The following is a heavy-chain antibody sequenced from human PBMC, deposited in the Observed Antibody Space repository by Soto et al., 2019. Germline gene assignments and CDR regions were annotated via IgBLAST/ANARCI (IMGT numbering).Heavy chain of an antibody. V-gene: IGHV1-18*01. D-gene: IGHD2-2*01. CDR1: GYTFGIYG. CDR2: ISPSSGRT. J-gene: IGHJ4*02. CDR3: ARESVCSGTSCPWDY. Sequence: QVQLVQSGAEVKKPGASVKVSCQASGYTFGIYGLTWVRQAPGQGPEWMGWISPSSGRTKCAQKFQGRVTMTTQTSTNTAHMELRSLTSDDTAVYYCARESVCSGTSCPWDYWGQGTLVTVSS.